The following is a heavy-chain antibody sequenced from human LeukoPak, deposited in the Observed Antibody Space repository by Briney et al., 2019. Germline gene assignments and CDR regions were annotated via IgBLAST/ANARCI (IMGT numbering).Heavy chain of an antibody. CDR1: GYTFTGYY. CDR2: INPNSGGT. Sequence: ASVKVSCKASGYTFTGYYMHWVRQAPGQGLEWMGWINPNSGGTNYAQKLQGRVTMTTDTSTSTAYMELRSLRSDDTAVYYCARDLGPTYYYGSGSYPDVWGKGTTVTISS. V-gene: IGHV1-2*02. CDR3: ARDLGPTYYYGSGSYPDV. J-gene: IGHJ6*04. D-gene: IGHD3-10*01.